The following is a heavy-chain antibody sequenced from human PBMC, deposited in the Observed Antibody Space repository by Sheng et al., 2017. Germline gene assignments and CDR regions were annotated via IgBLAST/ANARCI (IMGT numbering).Heavy chain of an antibody. CDR1: GDSVSTDSSS. Sequence: QVQLQQSGPGLVEPSQTLSLTCAISGDSVSTDSSSWNWIRQSPSRGLEWLGRTFYRSKWSTNYALSVKSRISIKVDTSKNQFSLHLNSVTPEDTGVYYCAREGAGYYDSSGTYF. D-gene: IGHD5-12*01. V-gene: IGHV6-1*02. CDR2: TFYRSKWST. J-gene: IGHJ2*01. CDR3: AREGAGYYDSSGTYF.